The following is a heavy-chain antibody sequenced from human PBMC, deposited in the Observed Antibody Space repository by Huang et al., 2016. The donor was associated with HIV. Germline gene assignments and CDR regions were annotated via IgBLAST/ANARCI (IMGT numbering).Heavy chain of an antibody. CDR2: IIPIFGTA. CDR1: GGTFSRYA. Sequence: QVLLVQSGAEVRKPGSSVTVSCTAFGGTFSRYAISWVRQAPGQGLEWMGGIIPIFGTANDTQKVQGRVTITVDESTNTGYMELTRLTSEDTAVYYCARTAYSYGFRQGYNWFDPWGQGTPVTVSS. D-gene: IGHD5-18*01. CDR3: ARTAYSYGFRQGYNWFDP. J-gene: IGHJ5*02. V-gene: IGHV1-69*13.